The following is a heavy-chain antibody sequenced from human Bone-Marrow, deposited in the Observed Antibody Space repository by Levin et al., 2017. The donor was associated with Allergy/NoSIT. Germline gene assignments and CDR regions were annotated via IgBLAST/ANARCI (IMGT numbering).Heavy chain of an antibody. CDR3: VIDSGTTSPPV. CDR2: ISTNGDGT. D-gene: IGHD3-10*01. J-gene: IGHJ6*04. CDR1: GFTFSTYT. Sequence: QPGGSLRLSCSASGFTFSTYTIHWIRQAPGKGLQYVSAISTNGDGTYYVESVRGRFTLSTDSSENTVHLQMTSLRSDDTAVYYCVIDSGTTSPPVWGKGTTVTVSS. V-gene: IGHV3-64D*08.